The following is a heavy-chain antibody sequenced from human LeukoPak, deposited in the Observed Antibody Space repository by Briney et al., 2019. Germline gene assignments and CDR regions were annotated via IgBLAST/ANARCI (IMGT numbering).Heavy chain of an antibody. CDR3: ARHGGRIAAAASDLFDY. V-gene: IGHV4-59*08. Sequence: SEILSLTCTVSGVSISGDYWSWIRQPPGKGLEWIGYTYYSGSTNYNPSLKSRVTISVDTSKNQFSLKLSSVTAADTAVYYCARHGGRIAAAASDLFDYWGQGTLVTVSS. D-gene: IGHD6-13*01. CDR1: GVSISGDY. CDR2: TYYSGST. J-gene: IGHJ4*02.